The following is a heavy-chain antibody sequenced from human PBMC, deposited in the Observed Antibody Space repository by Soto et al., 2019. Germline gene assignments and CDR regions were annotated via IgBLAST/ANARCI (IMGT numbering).Heavy chain of an antibody. CDR1: GGSMSSGVYY. J-gene: IGHJ4*02. Sequence: SETRSLGWAVSGGSMSSGVYYWIWIRQPPGKGLEWIGYIYYSGITYYNPSLKSRVTISVDTSKNQFSLKLSSVTAADTAVYYCARDTNYYDSSGYYYAPDYWGQGTLVTVSS. CDR2: IYYSGIT. V-gene: IGHV4-30-4*01. D-gene: IGHD3-22*01. CDR3: ARDTNYYDSSGYYYAPDY.